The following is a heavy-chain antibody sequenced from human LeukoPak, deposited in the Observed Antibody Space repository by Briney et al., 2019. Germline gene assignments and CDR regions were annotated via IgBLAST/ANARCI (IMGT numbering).Heavy chain of an antibody. Sequence: GGSLRLSCAASGFTFSSYGMHWVRQAPGKGLEWVSYISSSSSTIYFADSVKGRFTISRDNAKNSLYLQVNSLRDEDTAVYYCARDRTNYYDSSGYHDYYGLDVWGQGTTVTVSS. J-gene: IGHJ6*02. V-gene: IGHV3-48*02. CDR1: GFTFSSYG. CDR2: ISSSSSTI. D-gene: IGHD3-22*01. CDR3: ARDRTNYYDSSGYHDYYGLDV.